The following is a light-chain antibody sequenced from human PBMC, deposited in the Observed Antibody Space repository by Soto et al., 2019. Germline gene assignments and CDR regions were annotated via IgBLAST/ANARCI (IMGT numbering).Light chain of an antibody. V-gene: IGKV1-39*01. CDR3: QQASSSPWK. CDR1: QSISSY. J-gene: IGKJ1*01. CDR2: AAS. Sequence: IQMTQPPSALSASVVDTVTITCRASQSISSYLNWYQQKPGKAPKLLIYAASSLQGGVPSRFSGSGSGTDFSLTISSLQPEDVATYYCQQASSSPWKCGQGTKGAIK.